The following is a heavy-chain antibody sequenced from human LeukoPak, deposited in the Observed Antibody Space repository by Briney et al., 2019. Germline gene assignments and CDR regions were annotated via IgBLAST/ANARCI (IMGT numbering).Heavy chain of an antibody. D-gene: IGHD3-9*01. CDR3: ARGYYDILTGYYNEGY. Sequence: ASVKVSCKASGDTFTGYYMHWVRQAPGQGLEWMGRINPNSGGTNYAQKFQGRVTMTRDTSISTAYMELSRLRSDDTAVYYCARGYYDILTGYYNEGYWGQGTLVTVSS. V-gene: IGHV1-2*06. CDR1: GDTFTGYY. CDR2: INPNSGGT. J-gene: IGHJ4*02.